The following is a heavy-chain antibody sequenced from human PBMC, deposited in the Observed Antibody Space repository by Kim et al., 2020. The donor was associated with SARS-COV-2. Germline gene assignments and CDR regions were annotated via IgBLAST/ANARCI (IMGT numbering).Heavy chain of an antibody. CDR1: GGTFSNSG. D-gene: IGHD3-16*01. J-gene: IGHJ5*01. V-gene: IGHV1-69*04. Sequence: SVKVSCKASGGTFSNSGISWVRQAPGQGLDWMGRIIPLLNMADYAQKLQGRVTITADKSTKTASLELRGLTSEDTAVYSCARDNILIKFGGDIVTKWFD. CDR2: IIPLLNMA. CDR3: ARDNILIKFGGDIVTKWFD.